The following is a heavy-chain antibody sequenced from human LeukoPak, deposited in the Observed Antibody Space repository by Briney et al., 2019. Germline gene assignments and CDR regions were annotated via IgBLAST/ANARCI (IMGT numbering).Heavy chain of an antibody. CDR2: IWYDGSDK. Sequence: GGSLRLSCAASGFTFSSYGMHWVRQAPGKGLEWVAVIWYDGSDKYYADSVKGRFTISRDNSKNTLYLQMNSLRAEDTAVYYCARGVVVLHWRDAFDIWGQGTIVTVSS. CDR3: ARGVVVLHWRDAFDI. D-gene: IGHD2-21*01. CDR1: GFTFSSYG. J-gene: IGHJ3*02. V-gene: IGHV3-33*01.